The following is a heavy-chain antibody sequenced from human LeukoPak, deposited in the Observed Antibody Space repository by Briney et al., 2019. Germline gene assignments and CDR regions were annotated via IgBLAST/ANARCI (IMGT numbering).Heavy chain of an antibody. V-gene: IGHV4-34*01. CDR2: INHSGST. CDR1: GGSFSGYY. Sequence: GSLRLSCAVYGGSFSGYYWSWLRQPPGKGLEWIGEINHSGSTNYNPSLKSRVTISVDTSKNQFSLKLSSVTAADTAVYYCARGGRKAAAGTGYFDYWGQGTLVTVSS. D-gene: IGHD6-13*01. CDR3: ARGGRKAAAGTGYFDY. J-gene: IGHJ4*02.